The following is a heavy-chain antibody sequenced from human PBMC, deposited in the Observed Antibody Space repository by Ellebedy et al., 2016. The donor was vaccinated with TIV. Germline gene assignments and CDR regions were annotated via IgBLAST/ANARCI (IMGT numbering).Heavy chain of an antibody. J-gene: IGHJ5*02. CDR3: AREGRTTVVGFDP. D-gene: IGHD4-11*01. CDR2: IYYSGST. CDR1: GGSISSYY. V-gene: IGHV4-59*01. Sequence: SETLSLXCTVSGGSISSYYWSWIRQPPGKGLEWIGYIYYSGSTNYNPSLKSRVTISVDTSKNQFSLKLSSVTAADTAVYYCAREGRTTVVGFDPWGQGTLVTVSS.